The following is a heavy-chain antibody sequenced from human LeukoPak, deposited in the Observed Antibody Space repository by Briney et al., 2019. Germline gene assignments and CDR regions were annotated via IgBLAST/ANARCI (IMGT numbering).Heavy chain of an antibody. D-gene: IGHD6-13*01. V-gene: IGHV5-51*01. Sequence: GESLKISCNGSGYSFTSYWIGWVRQMPGKGLEWMGIIYPGDSDTRYSPSFQGQVTISADKSISTAYLQWSSLKASDTAMYYCARPEAVGASSSWFWFDPWGQGTLVTVSS. J-gene: IGHJ5*02. CDR2: IYPGDSDT. CDR3: ARPEAVGASSSWFWFDP. CDR1: GYSFTSYW.